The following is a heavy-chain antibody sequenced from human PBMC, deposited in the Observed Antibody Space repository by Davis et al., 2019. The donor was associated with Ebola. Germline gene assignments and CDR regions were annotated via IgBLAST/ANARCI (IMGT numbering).Heavy chain of an antibody. CDR3: ARAQFPTTSDH. CDR1: GYTFTNYG. CDR2: INPHNGNT. Sequence: SVTVSCKASGYTFTNYGITWVRQAPGQGLEWVGWINPHNGNTNYAQNVQGRVTMTTDTSTSTAYMEVGSLRSDDTAVYYCARAQFPTTSDHWGQGTLVTVSS. J-gene: IGHJ4*02. D-gene: IGHD1-1*01. V-gene: IGHV1-18*04.